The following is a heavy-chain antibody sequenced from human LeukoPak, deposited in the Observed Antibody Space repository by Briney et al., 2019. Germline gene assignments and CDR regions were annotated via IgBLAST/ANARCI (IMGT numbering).Heavy chain of an antibody. Sequence: GASVKVSCKASGYTFTSYGISWVRQAPGQGLEWMGWISAYNGNTNYAQKFQGRVTMTRDTSISTAYMELSRLRSDDTAVYYCAREGHIAAAGFDYWGQGTLVTVSS. CDR3: AREGHIAAAGFDY. V-gene: IGHV1-18*01. CDR1: GYTFTSYG. CDR2: ISAYNGNT. J-gene: IGHJ4*02. D-gene: IGHD6-13*01.